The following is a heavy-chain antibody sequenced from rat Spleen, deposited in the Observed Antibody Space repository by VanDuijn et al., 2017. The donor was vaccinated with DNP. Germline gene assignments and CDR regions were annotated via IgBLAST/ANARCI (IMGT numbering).Heavy chain of an antibody. CDR1: GFTFSSFP. V-gene: IGHV5-46*01. CDR3: TRECWEYSGRYFDY. J-gene: IGHJ2*01. D-gene: IGHD1-1*01. Sequence: EVQLVESGGGLVQPGRSMKLSCAASGFTFSSFPMAWVRQAPTKGLEWVATISTSGGSTYYRDSVKGRFTISRDNAKSTLYLQMNSLRSEDTATYYCTRECWEYSGRYFDYWGQGVMVTVSS. CDR2: ISTSGGST.